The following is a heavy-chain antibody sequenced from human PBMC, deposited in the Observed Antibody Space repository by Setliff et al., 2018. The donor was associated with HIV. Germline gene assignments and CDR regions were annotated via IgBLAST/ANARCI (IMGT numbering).Heavy chain of an antibody. D-gene: IGHD2-15*01. J-gene: IGHJ4*02. Sequence: KASETLSLTCTVSGGSISSSSYYWGWIRQPPGKGLESIGSIDYSGSTYYNPSLKSRVTISVDTSKNQFSLKLSSVTAADTAVYYCARVGRRVVLAATDYWGQGTLVTV. CDR3: ARVGRRVVLAATDY. CDR1: GGSISSSSYY. CDR2: IDYSGST. V-gene: IGHV4-39*07.